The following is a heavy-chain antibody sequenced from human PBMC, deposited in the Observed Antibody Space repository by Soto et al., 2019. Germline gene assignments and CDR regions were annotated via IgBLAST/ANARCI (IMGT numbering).Heavy chain of an antibody. CDR1: GFTFSSYE. CDR3: ASIPTVTNWFDP. Sequence: GGSLRLSCAASGFTFSSYEMNWVRQAPGKGLEWVSYISSSGSTIYYADSVKGRFTISRDNAKNSLYLQMNSLRAEDTAVYYCASIPTVTNWFDPWGQGTLVTVSS. D-gene: IGHD4-4*01. J-gene: IGHJ5*02. V-gene: IGHV3-48*03. CDR2: ISSSGSTI.